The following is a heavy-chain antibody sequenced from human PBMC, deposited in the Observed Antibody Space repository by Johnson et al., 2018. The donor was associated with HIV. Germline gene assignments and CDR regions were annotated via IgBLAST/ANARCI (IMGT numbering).Heavy chain of an antibody. CDR2: INWNGGST. CDR1: GFTFDDYG. CDR3: GRDWGRFGQLGGDAFDI. J-gene: IGHJ3*02. V-gene: IGHV3-20*04. D-gene: IGHD3-16*01. Sequence: VQLVESGGGLVQPGGSLRLSCAASGFTFDDYGMSLVRQVPGKGLEWVAGINWNGGSTSYADSVKGRFTISRDNAKNSLYLQMNSLRAEDTALYYCGRDWGRFGQLGGDAFDIWGQGTTVTVSS.